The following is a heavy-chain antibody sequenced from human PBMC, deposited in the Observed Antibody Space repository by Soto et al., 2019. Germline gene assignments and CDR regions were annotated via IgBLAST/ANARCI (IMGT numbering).Heavy chain of an antibody. CDR3: ARVPDR. V-gene: IGHV4-30-2*01. D-gene: IGHD2-2*01. CDR1: GGSLSSGGYS. CDR2: IYHSGST. J-gene: IGHJ5*02. Sequence: PSETLSLTCAVSGGSLSSGGYSWSWIRQPPGKGLEWIGYIYHSGSTYYNPSLKSRVTISVDRSKNQFSLKLSSVTAADTAVYYCARVPDRWGQGTLVTSPQ.